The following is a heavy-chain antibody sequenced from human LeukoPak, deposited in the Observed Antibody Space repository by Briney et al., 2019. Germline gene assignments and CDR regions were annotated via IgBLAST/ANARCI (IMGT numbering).Heavy chain of an antibody. CDR1: GFTFSSYW. Sequence: GGSLRLSCAASGFTFSSYWMHWVRQAPGKGLEWVSGVSWNSGGVGYADAVKGRVTISRDNAKNSLYLQMNSLRAEDTALYFCAKDSTVLGYYFSGMDVWGQGTTVTVSS. D-gene: IGHD4-17*01. CDR3: AKDSTVLGYYFSGMDV. J-gene: IGHJ6*02. CDR2: VSWNSGGV. V-gene: IGHV3-9*01.